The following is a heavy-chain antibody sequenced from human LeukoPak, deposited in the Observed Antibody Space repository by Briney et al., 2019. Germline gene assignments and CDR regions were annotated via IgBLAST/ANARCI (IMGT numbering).Heavy chain of an antibody. V-gene: IGHV1-8*01. Sequence: ASVKVSCKASGYTFTSYDINWVRQATGQGLEWMGWMNPNSGNTGYAQKFQGRVTMTRNTSISTAYMELSSLRSEDTAVYYCAKPGIVGAPPPYHHGMDVWGQGTTVTVSS. J-gene: IGHJ6*02. CDR2: MNPNSGNT. D-gene: IGHD1-26*01. CDR3: AKPGIVGAPPPYHHGMDV. CDR1: GYTFTSYD.